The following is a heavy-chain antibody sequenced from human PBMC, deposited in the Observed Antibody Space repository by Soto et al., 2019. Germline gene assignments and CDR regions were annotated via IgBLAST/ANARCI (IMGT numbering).Heavy chain of an antibody. J-gene: IGHJ5*02. CDR2: IYNSGST. V-gene: IGHV4-59*01. CDR3: AKLPWADYGGIFDP. Sequence: ASETLSLTCTVSGGSISSYYWSRIRQPPGKGLEWIGNIYNSGSTNYNPSLKSRVTISVGTSRNQLSLKLSSVIAADTALYYCAKLPWADYGGIFDPWGQGTLVTVSS. CDR1: GGSISSYY. D-gene: IGHD4-17*01.